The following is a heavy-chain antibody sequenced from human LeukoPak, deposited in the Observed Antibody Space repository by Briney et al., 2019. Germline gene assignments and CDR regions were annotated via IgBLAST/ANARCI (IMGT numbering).Heavy chain of an antibody. V-gene: IGHV3-30-3*01. J-gene: IGHJ4*02. D-gene: IGHD3-22*01. CDR1: GFTFSSYA. Sequence: GGSLRLSRAASGFTFSSYAMHWVRQAPGKGLEWVAVISHDGSNKYYADSVKGRFTISRDNSKNTLYLQMNSLRAEDTAVYYCARDGDTYYYDSSGYLYWGQGTLVTVSS. CDR3: ARDGDTYYYDSSGYLY. CDR2: ISHDGSNK.